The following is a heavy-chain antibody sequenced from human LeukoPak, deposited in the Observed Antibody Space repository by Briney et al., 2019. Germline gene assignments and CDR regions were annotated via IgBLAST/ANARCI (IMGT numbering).Heavy chain of an antibody. CDR1: GFTFSSYA. CDR3: ARSGSPDY. D-gene: IGHD5-12*01. Sequence: PGRSLRLSCAASGFTFSSYAMHWVRQAPGKGLEWVAVISYDGGNKYYADSVKGRFTISRDNSKNTLYLQMNSLRAEDTAVYYCARSGSPDYWGQGTLVTVSS. J-gene: IGHJ4*02. V-gene: IGHV3-30-3*01. CDR2: ISYDGGNK.